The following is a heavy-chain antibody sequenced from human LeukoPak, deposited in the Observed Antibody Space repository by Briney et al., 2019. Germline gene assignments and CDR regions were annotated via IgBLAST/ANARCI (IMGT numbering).Heavy chain of an antibody. D-gene: IGHD1-26*01. CDR1: GYTFTSYY. Sequence: ASVKVSCKASGYTFTSYYMHWVRQAPGQGLEWMGIINPSGGSTTYAQKFQGRVTMTSNTSTSTVYMELSSLRSEDTAVYYCARDPGNTGSSELAYWGQGTLVTVSS. CDR2: INPSGGST. V-gene: IGHV1-46*01. J-gene: IGHJ4*02. CDR3: ARDPGNTGSSELAY.